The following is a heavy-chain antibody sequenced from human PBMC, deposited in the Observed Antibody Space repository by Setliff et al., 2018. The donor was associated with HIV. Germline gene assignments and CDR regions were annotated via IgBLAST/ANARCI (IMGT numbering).Heavy chain of an antibody. CDR3: ARQVAGTSLNWFDP. CDR1: GGSISNSRYY. Sequence: SETLSLTCTVSGGSISNSRYYWSWIRQPPGKGLEWIGSIYYSGTAYDNPSLKSRVTISVDTSKNQFSLKLSSVTAADTAVYYCARQVAGTSLNWFDPWGQGTLVTVSS. V-gene: IGHV4-39*01. CDR2: IYYSGTA. D-gene: IGHD6-13*01. J-gene: IGHJ5*02.